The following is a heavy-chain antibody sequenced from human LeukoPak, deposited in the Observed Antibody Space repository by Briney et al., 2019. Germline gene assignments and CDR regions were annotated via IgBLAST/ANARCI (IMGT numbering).Heavy chain of an antibody. J-gene: IGHJ5*02. CDR1: GFPFSGDA. V-gene: IGHV3-23*01. CDR3: AKVEISATNWFDP. Sequence: VGSLRLSCVVSGFPFSGDAMTWVRQAPGKGLEWVSAVGDSGYSTYYAHSVQGRFTISRDNSKNTLYLQMNSLRAEDTAVYFCAKVEISATNWFDPWGHGTLVTVSS. D-gene: IGHD2-8*01. CDR2: VGDSGYST.